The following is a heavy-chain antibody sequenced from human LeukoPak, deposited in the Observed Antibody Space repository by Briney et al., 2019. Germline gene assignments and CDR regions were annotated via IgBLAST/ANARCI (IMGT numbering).Heavy chain of an antibody. V-gene: IGHV4-39*01. D-gene: IGHD2-2*01. CDR3: ARPGLLWTFDY. Sequence: SETLSLTCTVSGDSISSNNYYWAWIRQSPEKGLEWIGSIYYSGSTYYNPSLKSRVTISVDTSKNQFSLKLSSVTAADTAVYYCARPGLLWTFDYWGQGTLVTVSS. CDR2: IYYSGST. CDR1: GDSISSNNYY. J-gene: IGHJ4*02.